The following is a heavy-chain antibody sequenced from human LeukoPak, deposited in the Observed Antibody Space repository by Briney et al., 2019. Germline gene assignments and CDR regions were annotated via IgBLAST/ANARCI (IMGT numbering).Heavy chain of an antibody. Sequence: GGSLRLSRAASGFTFSSYWMSWVRQAPGKGLEWVANIKQDGSEKYYVDSVKGRFTISRDNAKSSLYLQMNSLRAEDTAVYYCARGLWRGGELFLGFDYWGQGTLVTVSS. CDR1: GFTFSSYW. D-gene: IGHD2-21*01. V-gene: IGHV3-7*01. CDR2: IKQDGSEK. J-gene: IGHJ4*02. CDR3: ARGLWRGGELFLGFDY.